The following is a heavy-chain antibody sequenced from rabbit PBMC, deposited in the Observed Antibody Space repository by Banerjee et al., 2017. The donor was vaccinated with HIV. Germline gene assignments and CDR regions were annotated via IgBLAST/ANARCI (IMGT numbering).Heavy chain of an antibody. J-gene: IGHJ4*01. CDR1: GFALSSYW. Sequence: QSLEESGGDLVKPGASLTLTCTASGFALSSYWICSVRQAPGKGLEWIACIAGGSGVTYYASWVNGRFTISKTSSTTVTLQMTSLTAADTATYFCARAGGFEKYFNLWGPGTLVTVS. CDR2: IAGGSGVT. CDR3: ARAGGFEKYFNL. D-gene: IGHD1-1*01. V-gene: IGHV1S40*01.